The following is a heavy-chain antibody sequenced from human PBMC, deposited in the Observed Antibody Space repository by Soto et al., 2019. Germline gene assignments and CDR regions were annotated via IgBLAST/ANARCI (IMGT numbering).Heavy chain of an antibody. CDR1: GYPFTTYA. D-gene: IGHD3-22*01. Sequence: ASVKVSCKASGYPFTTYAIHWVRQAPGQRLEWMGWISTDNCNTKYSQKFQGRVTITRDTSASTAYMELSSLRSEDTAVYYCARGDYYDIHDYWGQGTLVTVSS. CDR2: ISTDNCNT. J-gene: IGHJ4*02. CDR3: ARGDYYDIHDY. V-gene: IGHV1-3*04.